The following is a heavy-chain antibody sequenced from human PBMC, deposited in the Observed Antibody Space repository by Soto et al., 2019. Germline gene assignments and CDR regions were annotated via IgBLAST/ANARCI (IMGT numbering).Heavy chain of an antibody. V-gene: IGHV2-5*02. CDR1: GFSVSTNGVG. J-gene: IGHJ4*02. D-gene: IGHD2-2*01. CDR3: AHRTGRSRSFED. Sequence: QITLKESGPPLVKPTQTLTLTCTFSGFSVSTNGVGVGWIRQPPGKALEWLALIYWDDDKRYSPSLKSRLTITKDPSQNQVVLTMTNMDSVDTATYFCAHRTGRSRSFEDWGQGTLVTVSS. CDR2: IYWDDDK.